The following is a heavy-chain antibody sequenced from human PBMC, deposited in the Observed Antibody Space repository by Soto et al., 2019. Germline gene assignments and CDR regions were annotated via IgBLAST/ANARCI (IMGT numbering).Heavy chain of an antibody. J-gene: IGHJ4*02. CDR2: IVPFVGIT. V-gene: IGHV1-69*04. Sequence: QVQLVQSGAEVKKPGSSVKVSCKASGGSFSNYALNWVRQAAGQGLEWMGRIVPFVGITKYAQKFQGRVTITADNSTSTAYMELSSLRSEDTAVYYCAREMGATNDYWGQGTLVTVSS. CDR1: GGSFSNYA. CDR3: AREMGATNDY. D-gene: IGHD1-26*01.